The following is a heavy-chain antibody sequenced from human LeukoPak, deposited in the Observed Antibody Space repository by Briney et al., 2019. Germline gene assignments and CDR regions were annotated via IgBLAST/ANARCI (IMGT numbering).Heavy chain of an antibody. Sequence: GGSLRLSCAASGFTFGSYAMSWVRQAPGKGLEWVSAISGSGGSPWYADSVRGRSTISRDNAKNTLYLQMNSLRAEDTALYYCARDGSCSSTSCYPDYWGQGTLVTVSS. D-gene: IGHD2-2*01. V-gene: IGHV3-23*01. CDR2: ISGSGGSP. CDR3: ARDGSCSSTSCYPDY. J-gene: IGHJ4*02. CDR1: GFTFGSYA.